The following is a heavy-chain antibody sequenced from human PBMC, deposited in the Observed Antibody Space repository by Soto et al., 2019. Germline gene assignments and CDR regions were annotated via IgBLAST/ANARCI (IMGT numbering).Heavy chain of an antibody. J-gene: IGHJ4*02. CDR1: GGSISSGGSY. CDR2: IYYSGNT. Sequence: SETLSLTCTVSGGSISSGGSYWGWIRQPPGKGLEWIGYIYYSGNTYFNPSLKSRVTISVDTSKNQFSLKLSSVTAADTAVYYCARSYYFDYWGQGTLVTVSS. V-gene: IGHV4-61*08. CDR3: ARSYYFDY.